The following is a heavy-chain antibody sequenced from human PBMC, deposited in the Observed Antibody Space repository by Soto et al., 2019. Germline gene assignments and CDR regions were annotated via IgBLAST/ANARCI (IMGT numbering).Heavy chain of an antibody. J-gene: IGHJ4*02. CDR2: IIPIFGTA. V-gene: IGHV1-69*01. CDR1: GGTFSSYA. CDR3: ARDVFHDPDYDY. Sequence: KASGGTFSSYAISWVRQAPGQGLEWMGGIIPIFGTANYAQKFQGRVTITADESTSTAYMELSSLRSEDTAVYYCARDVFHDPDYDYWGQGTLVTVSS.